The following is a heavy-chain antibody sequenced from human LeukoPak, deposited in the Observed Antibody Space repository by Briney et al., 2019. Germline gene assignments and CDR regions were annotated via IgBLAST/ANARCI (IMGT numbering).Heavy chain of an antibody. J-gene: IGHJ4*02. CDR2: SYYSGST. Sequence: PSETLSLTCTVSGGSITSSGYHWGWIRQPPGKGLEWIGSSYYSGSTYNNPSLKSRVTISLDTSKNQFSLKLSSVTAADTAMYYCARVKRKYQLLKPLHETPSHYFDYWGQGTLVTVSS. V-gene: IGHV4-39*07. CDR3: ARVKRKYQLLKPLHETPSHYFDY. CDR1: GGSITSSGYH. D-gene: IGHD2-2*01.